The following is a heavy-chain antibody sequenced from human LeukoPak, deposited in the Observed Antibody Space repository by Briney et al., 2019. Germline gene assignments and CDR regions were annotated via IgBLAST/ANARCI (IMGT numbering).Heavy chain of an antibody. V-gene: IGHV4-34*01. CDR3: ARGFPDI. CDR2: INHSGST. D-gene: IGHD2-15*01. J-gene: IGHJ4*02. CDR1: GGSFSGYC. Sequence: SETLSLTCAVYGGSFSGYCWSWIRQPPGKGLEWIGEINHSGSTNYNPSLKSRVTISVDTSKNQFSLKLSSVTAADTAVYYCARGFPDIWGQGTLVTVSS.